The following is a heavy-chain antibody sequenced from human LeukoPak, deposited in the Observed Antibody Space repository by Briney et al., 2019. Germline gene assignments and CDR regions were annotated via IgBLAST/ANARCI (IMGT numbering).Heavy chain of an antibody. Sequence: SETLSLTCTVSGGSISSYYWSWIRQPAGKGLEWIGRIYTSGSTNYNPSLKSRVTMSVDTSKNQFSLKLSSVTAADTAVYYCASVRSSGWYSGAFDIWGQGTMVTVSS. CDR1: GGSISSYY. J-gene: IGHJ3*02. V-gene: IGHV4-4*07. D-gene: IGHD6-19*01. CDR2: IYTSGST. CDR3: ASVRSSGWYSGAFDI.